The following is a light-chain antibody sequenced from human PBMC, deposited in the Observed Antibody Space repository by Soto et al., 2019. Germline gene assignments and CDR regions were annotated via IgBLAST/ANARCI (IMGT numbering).Light chain of an antibody. CDR2: DAS. Sequence: DIQMTQSPSTLSASVGDRVTITCRASQTIFRWLAWYQQRPGKAPNLLISDASDLQSGVPSRFSGSGSGAEFTLTIGRLQPDDFATYYYQQYNSYPWTFGQGTKVEF. CDR1: QTIFRW. CDR3: QQYNSYPWT. V-gene: IGKV1-5*01. J-gene: IGKJ1*01.